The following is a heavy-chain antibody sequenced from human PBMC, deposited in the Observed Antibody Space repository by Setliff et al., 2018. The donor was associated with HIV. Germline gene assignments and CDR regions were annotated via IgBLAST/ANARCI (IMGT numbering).Heavy chain of an antibody. CDR1: GDSVSSRSYY. D-gene: IGHD1-1*01. CDR2: IYYSGST. V-gene: IGHV4-61*03. Sequence: SETLSLPCTVSGDSVSSRSYYWSWIRQPPGKGLEWIGYIYYSGSTNYNPSLKSRVTTSVDTSKNHFSLKLRSVTAADTAVYYCAQLGMVDDFDYWGQGTLVTVSS. J-gene: IGHJ4*02. CDR3: AQLGMVDDFDY.